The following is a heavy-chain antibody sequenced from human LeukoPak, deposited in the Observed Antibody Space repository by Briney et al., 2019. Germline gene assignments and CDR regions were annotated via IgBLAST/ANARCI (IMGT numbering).Heavy chain of an antibody. CDR2: IYYSGST. V-gene: IGHV4-61*08. CDR3: ACYDRGYFDY. J-gene: IGHJ4*02. CDR1: GGSISSGDYY. D-gene: IGHD3-22*01. Sequence: TPSETLSLTCTVSGGSISSGDYYWSWIRQPPGKGLEWIGYIYYSGSTNYNPSLKSRVTISVDTSKNQFSLKLSSVTAADTAVYYCACYDRGYFDYWGQGTLVTVSS.